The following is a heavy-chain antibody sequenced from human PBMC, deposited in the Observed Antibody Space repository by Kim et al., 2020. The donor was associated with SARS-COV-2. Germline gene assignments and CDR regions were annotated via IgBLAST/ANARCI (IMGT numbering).Heavy chain of an antibody. CDR3: ARVVGQLVRRPPFDY. CDR2: IWYDGSNK. Sequence: GGSLRLSCAASGFTFSSYGMHWVRQAPGKGLEWVAVIWYDGSNKYYADSVKGRFTISRDNSKNTLYLQMNSLRAEDTAVYYCARVVGQLVRRPPFDYWGQGTLVTVSS. V-gene: IGHV3-33*01. J-gene: IGHJ4*02. CDR1: GFTFSSYG. D-gene: IGHD6-13*01.